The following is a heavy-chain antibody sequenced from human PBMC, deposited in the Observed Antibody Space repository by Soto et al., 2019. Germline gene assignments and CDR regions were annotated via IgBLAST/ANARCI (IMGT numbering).Heavy chain of an antibody. D-gene: IGHD5-18*01. CDR3: AREYSRAEYFQH. CDR1: GFTFSSYA. V-gene: IGHV3-30-3*01. CDR2: ISYDGSNK. Sequence: QVQLVESGGGVVQPGRSLRLSCAASGFTFSSYAMHWVRQAPGKGLEWVAVISYDGSNKYYADSVKGRFTISRDNSKNTLYLQMNSLRAEDTAVYYCAREYSRAEYFQHWGQGTLVTVSS. J-gene: IGHJ1*01.